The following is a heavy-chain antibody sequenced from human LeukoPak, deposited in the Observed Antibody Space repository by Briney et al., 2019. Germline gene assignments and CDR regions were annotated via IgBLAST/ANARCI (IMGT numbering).Heavy chain of an antibody. V-gene: IGHV3-33*06. J-gene: IGHJ4*02. Sequence: GGSLRLSCAASGFTFSSYGMHWVRQAPGKGLEWVAVIWYDGSNRYYADSVKGRFTISRDNSKNTLYLQMNSLRAEDTAVYYCAKDFRPFCSGGSCYSVDYWGQGTLVTVSS. CDR1: GFTFSSYG. CDR2: IWYDGSNR. CDR3: AKDFRPFCSGGSCYSVDY. D-gene: IGHD2-15*01.